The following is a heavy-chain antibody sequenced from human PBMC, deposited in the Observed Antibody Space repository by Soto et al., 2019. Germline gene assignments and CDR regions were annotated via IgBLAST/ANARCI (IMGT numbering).Heavy chain of an antibody. CDR2: IYTSGST. CDR1: GGSISSYY. V-gene: IGHV4-4*07. D-gene: IGHD6-13*01. J-gene: IGHJ3*02. CDR3: ARVKTGYRNPPGSNAFDI. Sequence: PSETLSLTCTVSGGSISSYYWSWIRQPAGKGLEWIGRIYTSGSTNYNPSLKSRVTMSVDTSKNQFSLKLSSVTAADTAVYYCARVKTGYRNPPGSNAFDIWGQGTMVTVSS.